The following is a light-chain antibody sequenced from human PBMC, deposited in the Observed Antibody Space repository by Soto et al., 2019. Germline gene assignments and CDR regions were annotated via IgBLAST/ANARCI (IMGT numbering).Light chain of an antibody. J-gene: IGKJ3*01. CDR3: KKYKNWPLT. Sequence: EIVMTQSPATRSVSPGERVTLSCRASQSVRDNLAWYQQKPGQAPRLLIYGALTRATGIPARFSGSGSGTVFPPPISTLKSEFFAFYSCKKYKNWPLTFGRGTKVNIK. CDR1: QSVRDN. CDR2: GAL. V-gene: IGKV3-15*01.